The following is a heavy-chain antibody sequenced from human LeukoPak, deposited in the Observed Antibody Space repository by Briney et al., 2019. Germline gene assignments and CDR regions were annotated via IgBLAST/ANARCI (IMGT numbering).Heavy chain of an antibody. CDR1: GYTFTGYY. CDR3: ASAGRGYCSSTSCSDY. CDR2: INPNSGGT. Sequence: ASVKVSCKASGYTFTGYYMHWVRQAPGQGLEWMGWINPNSGGTNYAQKFQGRVTMTRDTSISTAYMELSRLRSDDTAVYYCASAGRGYCSSTSCSDYWGQGTLVTVSS. D-gene: IGHD2-2*01. J-gene: IGHJ4*02. V-gene: IGHV1-2*02.